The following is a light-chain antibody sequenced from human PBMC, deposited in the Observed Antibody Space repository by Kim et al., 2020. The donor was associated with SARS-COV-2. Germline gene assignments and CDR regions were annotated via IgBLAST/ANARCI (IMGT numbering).Light chain of an antibody. Sequence: EIVLTESPATLSLSPGERATLSCRASQSVSNYLGWYQQKPGQAPRLLIYDASKRVTGIPARFSDSGSGTDFTLTISSLEPEDFGVYYCQQRRDWYSFGQGTKLEIK. CDR2: DAS. CDR3: QQRRDWYS. J-gene: IGKJ2*03. CDR1: QSVSNY. V-gene: IGKV3-11*01.